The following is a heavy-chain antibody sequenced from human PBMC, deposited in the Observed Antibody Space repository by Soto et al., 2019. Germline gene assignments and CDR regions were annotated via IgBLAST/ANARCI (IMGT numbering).Heavy chain of an antibody. CDR1: GGSISSGGYY. V-gene: IGHV4-31*03. J-gene: IGHJ4*02. CDR3: ARDPSGSYFDY. D-gene: IGHD1-26*01. Sequence: SETLSLTCTVSGGSISSGGYYWSWIRQHPGKGLEWIGYIYYSGSTYYNPSLKSRVTISVDTSKNQFSLKLSSVTAADTAVYYCARDPSGSYFDYWGQGTLVTVSS. CDR2: IYYSGST.